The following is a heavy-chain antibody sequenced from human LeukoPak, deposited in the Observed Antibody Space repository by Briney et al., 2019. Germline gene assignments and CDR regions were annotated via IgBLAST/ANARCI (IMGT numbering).Heavy chain of an antibody. CDR1: GFTFNTYS. CDR3: LRGDRRDY. CDR2: IDSSGGYM. V-gene: IGHV3-21*06. J-gene: IGHJ4*02. Sequence: GGSLRLSCEASGFTFNTYSTNWARQAPGKGLEWVSSIDSSGGYMFYADSVKGRLIISRDNAKDSLYLQMNSLRVEDTAVYYCLRGDRRDYWGQGTLVTVSS.